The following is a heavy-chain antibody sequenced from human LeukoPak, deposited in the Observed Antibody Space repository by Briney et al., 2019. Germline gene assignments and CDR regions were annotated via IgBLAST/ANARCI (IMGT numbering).Heavy chain of an antibody. D-gene: IGHD5-24*01. Sequence: SETLSLTCTVSGGSISSYYWSWIRQPPGKGLEWIGYIYTSGSTNYNPSLKSRVTISVDTSKNQFSLKLSSVTAADTAVYYCARDRDGYNSVDYWGQGTLVTVSS. CDR2: IYTSGST. V-gene: IGHV4-4*09. J-gene: IGHJ4*02. CDR3: ARDRDGYNSVDY. CDR1: GGSISSYY.